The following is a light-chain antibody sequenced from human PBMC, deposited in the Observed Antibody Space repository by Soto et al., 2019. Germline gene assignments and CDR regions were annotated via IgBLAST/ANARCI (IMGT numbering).Light chain of an antibody. Sequence: EIVMTQSPATLSVSPGERATLSCRASQSVSSKLAWYQQKPGQTPRVLIYGASTRATGIPARFSGSGSGTELTLTISSLQSEDSAVYHCQHYNDWPPTWTFGQGTKV. CDR2: GAS. CDR3: QHYNDWPPTWT. CDR1: QSVSSK. V-gene: IGKV3-15*01. J-gene: IGKJ1*01.